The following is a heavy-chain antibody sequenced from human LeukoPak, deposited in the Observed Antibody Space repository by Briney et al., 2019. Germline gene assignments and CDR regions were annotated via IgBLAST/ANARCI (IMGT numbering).Heavy chain of an antibody. CDR2: ISAYNGNT. J-gene: IGHJ4*02. CDR3: ARDGPNDSSGHYYLD. Sequence: ASVTVSCMGSGYTFTSYGISWVRQPPGQGLEGVGWISAYNGNTNYAQKLQGRVTVTTDTYTSTAYMELRSLRSDDTAVYYCARDGPNDSSGHYYLDWGEGTLVTVSS. D-gene: IGHD3-22*01. V-gene: IGHV1-18*01. CDR1: GYTFTSYG.